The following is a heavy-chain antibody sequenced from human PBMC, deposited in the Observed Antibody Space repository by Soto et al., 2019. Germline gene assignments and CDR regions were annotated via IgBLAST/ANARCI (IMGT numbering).Heavy chain of an antibody. D-gene: IGHD5-18*01. Sequence: PSETLSLTCTFSGFSISSGGYYLSWIRQHPGKGLEWIGYIYYSGSTYYNPSLKSRVTISVDTSKNQFSLKLSSATAADTAVYYCARADIQVRGYSFTYFDYWGQGTLVTVSS. CDR1: GFSISSGGYY. CDR2: IYYSGST. CDR3: ARADIQVRGYSFTYFDY. V-gene: IGHV4-31*03. J-gene: IGHJ4*02.